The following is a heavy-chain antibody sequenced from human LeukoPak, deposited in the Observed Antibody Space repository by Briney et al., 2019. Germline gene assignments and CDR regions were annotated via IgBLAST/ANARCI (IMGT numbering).Heavy chain of an antibody. J-gene: IGHJ4*02. V-gene: IGHV3-23*01. Sequence: PGGSLRLSCAASGFTFSIYAMSWVRQAPGKGLEWVSGISGSGGSTYYADSVKGRFTISRDNAKNTLYMQMSSLRAEDTAVYYCAKGRDGGYWGQGTLDTVSS. D-gene: IGHD3-10*01. CDR1: GFTFSIYA. CDR3: AKGRDGGY. CDR2: ISGSGGST.